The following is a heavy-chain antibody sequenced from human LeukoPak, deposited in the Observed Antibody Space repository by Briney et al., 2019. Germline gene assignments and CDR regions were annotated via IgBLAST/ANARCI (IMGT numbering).Heavy chain of an antibody. Sequence: PGGSLRLSCAAAGFTFSGYAVSWVRQAPGKGLEWVSSISGNGGTTYYAGSVKGRFSISRDNSKKTVYLQMNSLRAEDTAVYYCAKVSIWSKYYFEYWGQGTLVAVSS. V-gene: IGHV3-23*01. J-gene: IGHJ4*02. CDR1: GFTFSGYA. D-gene: IGHD6-13*01. CDR2: ISGNGGTT. CDR3: AKVSIWSKYYFEY.